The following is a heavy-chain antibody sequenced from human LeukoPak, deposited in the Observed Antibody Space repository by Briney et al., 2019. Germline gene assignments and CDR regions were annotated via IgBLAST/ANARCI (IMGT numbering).Heavy chain of an antibody. V-gene: IGHV3-21*01. CDR3: ARSNAAAGTYFDY. D-gene: IGHD6-13*01. Sequence: GGSLRLSCAASGFTFNSYSMNWVRQAPGEGLEWVSSISSSSSYIYYADSVKGRFTISRDNAKNSLYLQMNSLRAEDTAVYYCARSNAAAGTYFDYWGQGTLVTVSS. J-gene: IGHJ4*02. CDR1: GFTFNSYS. CDR2: ISSSSSYI.